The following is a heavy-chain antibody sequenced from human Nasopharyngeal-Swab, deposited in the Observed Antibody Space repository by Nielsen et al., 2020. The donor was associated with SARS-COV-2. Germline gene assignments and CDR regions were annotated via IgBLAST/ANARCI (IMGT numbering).Heavy chain of an antibody. Sequence: GESLKISCAASGFTFSDSAIHWVRQASGKGLEWVGRIRSKGNTYATAYAASVKGGFIIFRDDPTNTAYLQMNSLKTEDTAMYYCTRCGGGCYSGRDYWGQGTLVTVSS. CDR2: IRSKGNTYAT. CDR3: TRCGGGCYSGRDY. D-gene: IGHD2-15*01. V-gene: IGHV3-73*01. J-gene: IGHJ4*02. CDR1: GFTFSDSA.